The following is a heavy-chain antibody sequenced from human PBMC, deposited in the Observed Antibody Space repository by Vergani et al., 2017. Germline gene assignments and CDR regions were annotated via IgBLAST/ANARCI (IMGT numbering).Heavy chain of an antibody. D-gene: IGHD3-22*01. CDR1: GFTFTSSA. V-gene: IGHV1-58*01. Sequence: QMQLVQSGPEVKKPGTSVKVSCKASGFTFTSSAVQWVRQARGQRLEWIGWIVVGSGNTNYAQKFQERVTITRDMSTSTAYMELSSLRSEDTAVYYCARVLIGYDSSGYALRAFDIWGQGTMFTVSS. CDR2: IVVGSGNT. CDR3: ARVLIGYDSSGYALRAFDI. J-gene: IGHJ3*02.